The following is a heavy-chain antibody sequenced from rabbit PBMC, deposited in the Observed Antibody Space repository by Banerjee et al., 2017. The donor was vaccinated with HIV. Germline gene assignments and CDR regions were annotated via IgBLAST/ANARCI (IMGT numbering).Heavy chain of an antibody. J-gene: IGHJ6*01. CDR2: IYAGSSSTS. CDR3: ARDTGTSFSSYGMDL. V-gene: IGHV1S45*01. CDR1: RFSFSGSYW. D-gene: IGHD7-1*01. Sequence: QEQLVESGGGLVQPEASLTLTCTASRFSFSGSYWICWVRQAPGKGLEWIACIYAGSSSTSYYASWAKGRFTISKTSSTTVTLQMTSLTAADTATYFCARDTGTSFSSYGMDLWGPGTLVTVS.